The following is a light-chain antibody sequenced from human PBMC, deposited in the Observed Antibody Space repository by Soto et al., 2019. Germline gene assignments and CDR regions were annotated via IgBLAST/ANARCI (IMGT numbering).Light chain of an antibody. CDR3: QEYHSPPFT. V-gene: IGKV1-27*01. J-gene: IGKJ3*01. CDR1: QGIRSS. Sequence: DIQMTQSPSSLSASVGDTVTITCRESQGIRSSLAWYQQKAGKDPDLLIYGASTFQSGVPSHFSGSGSGTEFTLTSSSLQPEDVATYYCQEYHSPPFTCGPGTKVEMK. CDR2: GAS.